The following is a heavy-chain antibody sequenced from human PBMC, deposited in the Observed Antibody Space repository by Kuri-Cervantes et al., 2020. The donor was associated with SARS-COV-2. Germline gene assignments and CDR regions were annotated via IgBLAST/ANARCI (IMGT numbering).Heavy chain of an antibody. J-gene: IGHJ6*03. CDR3: ARRFAVSYYYYYMDV. CDR1: GFIFSDYY. CDR2: IGPSGTTK. Sequence: GGSLRLSCTASGFIFSDYYMTWIRQAPGKGLEWVSNIGPSGTTKYYADSVKGRFTISRDNAKNSLYLQMNSLRAEDTAVYYCARRFAVSYYYYYMDVWGKGTTVTVSS. D-gene: IGHD3-10*01. V-gene: IGHV3-11*04.